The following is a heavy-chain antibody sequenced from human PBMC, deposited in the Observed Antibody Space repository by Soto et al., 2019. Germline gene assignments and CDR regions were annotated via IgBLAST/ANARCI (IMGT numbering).Heavy chain of an antibody. CDR1: GGPINSYY. D-gene: IGHD4-4*01. V-gene: IGHV4-59*01. J-gene: IGHJ4*02. CDR3: ARASMTTVTVDF. Sequence: QVQLQESGPGLVKPSETLSLTCTVSGGPINSYYWSWIRQPPGKGLEWIGYVYYSGSTNYNPSLKSRVTISVDTSKNQFSLKLNSVTAADTAVYYCARASMTTVTVDFWGQGTLVTVSS. CDR2: VYYSGST.